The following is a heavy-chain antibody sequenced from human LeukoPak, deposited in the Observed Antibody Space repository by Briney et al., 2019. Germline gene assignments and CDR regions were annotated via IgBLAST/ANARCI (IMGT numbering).Heavy chain of an antibody. Sequence: PGGSLRLSCAASGFTFSSYAMHWVRQAPGKGLEWVAVISYDGSNKYYADSVKGRFTISRDNSKNTLYLQMNSLRAEDTAVYYCAKAGTTSSLWGQGTLVTVSS. CDR2: ISYDGSNK. CDR1: GFTFSSYA. V-gene: IGHV3-30-3*01. D-gene: IGHD1-7*01. CDR3: AKAGTTSSL. J-gene: IGHJ4*02.